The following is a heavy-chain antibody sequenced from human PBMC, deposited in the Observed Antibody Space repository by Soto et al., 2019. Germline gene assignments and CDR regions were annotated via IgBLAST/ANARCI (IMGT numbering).Heavy chain of an antibody. D-gene: IGHD4-17*01. J-gene: IGHJ6*02. CDR3: ARDAAYVDYDNVSMYGMDV. CDR2: ISSSSRYI. V-gene: IGHV3-21*01. Sequence: EMQLVESGGGLVKPGGSLRLSCAASGFTFSSYSMNWVRQAQGEGLEWVSSISSSSRYIYYADSVKGGFTISRDNAKNSQYLKMNGLRAEETAVYYCARDAAYVDYDNVSMYGMDVWGQGTTVTVSS. CDR1: GFTFSSYS.